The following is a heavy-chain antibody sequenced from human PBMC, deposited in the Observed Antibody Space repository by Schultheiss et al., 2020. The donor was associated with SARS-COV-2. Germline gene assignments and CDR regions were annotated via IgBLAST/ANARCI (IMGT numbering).Heavy chain of an antibody. D-gene: IGHD6-6*01. V-gene: IGHV1-69*13. CDR2: IIPIFGTA. CDR1: GGTFSSYA. CDR3: ARDRSSSGGWFDP. J-gene: IGHJ5*02. Sequence: SVKVSCKASGGTFSSYAISWVRQAPGQGLEWMGGIIPIFGTANYAQKFQGRVTITADESTSTAYMELSSLRSEDTAVYYCARDRSSSGGWFDPWGQGTLVTVSS.